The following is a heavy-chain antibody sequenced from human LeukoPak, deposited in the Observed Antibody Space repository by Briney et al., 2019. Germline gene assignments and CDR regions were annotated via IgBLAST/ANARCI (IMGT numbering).Heavy chain of an antibody. CDR3: ARDIGGWDIVVVVAAGDAFDI. CDR2: ISAYNGNT. J-gene: IGHJ3*02. D-gene: IGHD2-15*01. Sequence: ASVKVSCKASGYTFTSYGISWLRQAPGQGLEWMGWISAYNGNTNYAQKLQGKVTMTTATSTSTAYMEPRSMRSADTVVYYSARDIGGWDIVVVVAAGDAFDIWGQGTMVTVSS. CDR1: GYTFTSYG. V-gene: IGHV1-18*01.